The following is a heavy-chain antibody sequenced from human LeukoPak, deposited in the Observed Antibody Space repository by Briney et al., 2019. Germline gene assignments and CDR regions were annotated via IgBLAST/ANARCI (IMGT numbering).Heavy chain of an antibody. CDR3: ARKGIAAAVGAFDI. V-gene: IGHV4-59*01. Sequence: PSETLSLTCTVSGGSISSYYWSWIRQPPGKGLEWIGYIYYSGSTNYNPSLKSRVTISVDTSKNQFSLKLSSVTAADTAVYYCARKGIAAAVGAFDIWGQGTMVTVSS. CDR1: GGSISSYY. J-gene: IGHJ3*02. D-gene: IGHD6-13*01. CDR2: IYYSGST.